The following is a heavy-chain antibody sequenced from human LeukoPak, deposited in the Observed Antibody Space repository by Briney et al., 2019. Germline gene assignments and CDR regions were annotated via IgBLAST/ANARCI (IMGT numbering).Heavy chain of an antibody. CDR1: GYTFTIYG. CDR3: ASAYSNYEGYYYMDV. CDR2: ISAYNGNT. J-gene: IGHJ6*03. D-gene: IGHD4-11*01. Sequence: ASVKVSYKASGYTFTIYGISWVRQAPGQGLEWMGWISAYNGNTNYAQKLQGRVTMTTDTSTSTAYMELRSLRSDDTAVYYCASAYSNYEGYYYMDVWGKGTTVTVSS. V-gene: IGHV1-18*01.